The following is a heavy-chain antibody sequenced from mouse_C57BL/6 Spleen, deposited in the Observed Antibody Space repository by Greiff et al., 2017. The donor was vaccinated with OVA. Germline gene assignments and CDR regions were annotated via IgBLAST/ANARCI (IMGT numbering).Heavy chain of an antibody. J-gene: IGHJ2*01. D-gene: IGHD1-1*01. V-gene: IGHV1-55*01. CDR3: ARSKNYYGRTYDY. Sequence: QVQLQQPGAELVKPGASVKMSCKASGYTFTSYWITWVKQRPGQGLEWIGDIYPGSGSTNYNEKFKSKATLTVDTSSSTAYMQLSSLTSEDSAVYYCARSKNYYGRTYDYWGQGTTLTVSS. CDR1: GYTFTSYW. CDR2: IYPGSGST.